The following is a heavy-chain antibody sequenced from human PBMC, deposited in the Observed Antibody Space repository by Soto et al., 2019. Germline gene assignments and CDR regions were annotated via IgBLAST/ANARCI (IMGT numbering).Heavy chain of an antibody. Sequence: ASVKVSCKASGYTFTSYGISWVRQAPGQGLEWMGWISAYNGNTNYAQKLQGRVTMTTDTSTSTAYMELRSLRSDDTAVYYCARTWGKNDFWSGYSDYYYYYMDVWGKGTTVTVSS. CDR3: ARTWGKNDFWSGYSDYYYYYMDV. D-gene: IGHD3-3*01. CDR2: ISAYNGNT. J-gene: IGHJ6*03. V-gene: IGHV1-18*01. CDR1: GYTFTSYG.